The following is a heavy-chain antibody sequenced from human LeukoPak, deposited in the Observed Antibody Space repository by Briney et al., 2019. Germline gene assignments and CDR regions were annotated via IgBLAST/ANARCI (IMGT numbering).Heavy chain of an antibody. Sequence: GGSLRLSCAASGFTFNSYSMNWVRQAPGKGLEWVSSISDSSSYIYYADSVKGRFTFSRDNAKNSLYLQMNSLRAEDTGVYYCAREAVYSSGWYFYNGLDIWGQGTTVTVFS. CDR3: AREAVYSSGWYFYNGLDI. CDR1: GFTFNSYS. J-gene: IGHJ6*02. CDR2: ISDSSSYI. V-gene: IGHV3-21*01. D-gene: IGHD6-19*01.